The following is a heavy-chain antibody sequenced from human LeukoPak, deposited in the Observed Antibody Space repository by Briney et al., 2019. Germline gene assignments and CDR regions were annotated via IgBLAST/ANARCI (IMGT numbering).Heavy chain of an antibody. CDR3: ATESIAVAGAPSDY. CDR2: ISSGSTI. Sequence: PGGSLRLSCAASGFTFSSYEMNWVRQAPGKGLEWVSYISSGSTIYDADSVKGRFTISRDNAKNSLYLQMNSLRAEDTAVYYCATESIAVAGAPSDYWGQGTLVTVSS. V-gene: IGHV3-48*03. CDR1: GFTFSSYE. D-gene: IGHD6-19*01. J-gene: IGHJ4*02.